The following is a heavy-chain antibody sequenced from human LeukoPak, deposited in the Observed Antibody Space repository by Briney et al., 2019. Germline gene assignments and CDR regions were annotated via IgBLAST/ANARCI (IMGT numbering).Heavy chain of an antibody. CDR3: ARDESGSYTH. J-gene: IGHJ4*02. D-gene: IGHD1-26*01. CDR2: INLNSGGT. CDR1: GYTFTGGF. V-gene: IGHV1-2*02. Sequence: ASVKVSCKASGYTFTGGFMHWVRQAPGQGLEWMGLINLNSGGTNYAQTFQGRVTMTRDTSITTVYMELSRLGSDDTAVYYCARDESGSYTHWGQGTLVTVSS.